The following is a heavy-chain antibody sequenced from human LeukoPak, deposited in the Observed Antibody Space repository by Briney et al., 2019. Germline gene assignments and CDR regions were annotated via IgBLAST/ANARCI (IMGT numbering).Heavy chain of an antibody. V-gene: IGHV4-38-2*02. J-gene: IGHJ4*02. CDR1: NYSISYGYY. Sequence: SETLSLTCTVSNYSISYGYYWGWIRQPPGKGLEWIGTIHHSGSTSYDPSLKSRVTISVDTSKNQFSLKLSSVTAADTAVYYCARETYYYDSSGYYVHYFDYWGQGTLVTVSS. CDR2: IHHSGST. D-gene: IGHD3-22*01. CDR3: ARETYYYDSSGYYVHYFDY.